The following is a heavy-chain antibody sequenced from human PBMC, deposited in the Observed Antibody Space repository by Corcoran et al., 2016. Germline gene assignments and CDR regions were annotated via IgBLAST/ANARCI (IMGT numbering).Heavy chain of an antibody. CDR3: ARRGAIGRAFDM. Sequence: QVQLVESGGGLVKPGGSLRLSCSASGFTFSDHYMSWIRQAPGKGLEWVSHISSSGGTIYQVDSVKGRFIISRDNAKNSLYLQMNSLRAEDTAVYYCARRGAIGRAFDMWGQGTMVTVSS. CDR1: GFTFSDHY. J-gene: IGHJ3*02. CDR2: ISSSGGTI. V-gene: IGHV3-11*01.